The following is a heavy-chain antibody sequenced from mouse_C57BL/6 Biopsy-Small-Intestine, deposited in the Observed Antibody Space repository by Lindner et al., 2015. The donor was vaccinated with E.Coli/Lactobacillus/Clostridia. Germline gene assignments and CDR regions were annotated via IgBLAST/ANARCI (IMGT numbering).Heavy chain of an antibody. D-gene: IGHD1-3*01. V-gene: IGHV1-53*01. CDR3: ARGPLPSTIFGVVIGSWFDP. J-gene: IGHJ4*01. CDR2: INPNSGGA. Sequence: SVKVSCKASGYTFTGYYMHWVRQAPGQGLEWMGWINPNSGGANYAQNFQGRVTMTRDTSISTAYMELSRLRSDDTAVYYCARGPLPSTIFGVVIGSWFDPWGQGTLVTVSS. CDR1: GYTFTGYY.